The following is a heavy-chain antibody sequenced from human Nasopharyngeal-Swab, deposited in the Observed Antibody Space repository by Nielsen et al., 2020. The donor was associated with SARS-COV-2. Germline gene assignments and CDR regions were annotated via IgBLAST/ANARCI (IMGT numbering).Heavy chain of an antibody. CDR1: GGSISSYY. CDR2: IYTSGST. D-gene: IGHD3-3*01. V-gene: IGHV4-4*07. Sequence: ESLKISCTVPGGSISSYYWSWIRQPAGKGLEWIGRIYTSGSTNYNPSLKSRVTMSVDTSKNQFSLKLSSVTAADTAVYYCAREVTIFGVVIPRNWFDPWGQGTLVTVSS. J-gene: IGHJ5*02. CDR3: AREVTIFGVVIPRNWFDP.